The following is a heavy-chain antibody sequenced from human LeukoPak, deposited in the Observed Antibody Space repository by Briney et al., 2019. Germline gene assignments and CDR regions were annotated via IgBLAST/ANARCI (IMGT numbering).Heavy chain of an antibody. Sequence: GGSLRLSCAASGFTFSSYSMNWVRQAPGKGLEWVSSISSSSSYIYYADSVKGRFTISRDNAKNSLYLQMNSLRAEDTAVYYCARDSSGRSDAFDIWGQGTMVTVSS. D-gene: IGHD6-19*01. J-gene: IGHJ3*02. CDR3: ARDSSGRSDAFDI. V-gene: IGHV3-21*01. CDR2: ISSSSSYI. CDR1: GFTFSSYS.